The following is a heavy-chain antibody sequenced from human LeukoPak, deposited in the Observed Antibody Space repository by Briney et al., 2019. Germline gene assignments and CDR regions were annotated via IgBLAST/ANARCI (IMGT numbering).Heavy chain of an antibody. CDR2: MNPNSGGT. CDR1: GYTFTSYD. V-gene: IGHV1-2*02. CDR3: ARGGGIAAAGPSGY. J-gene: IGHJ4*02. D-gene: IGHD6-13*01. Sequence: ASVKVSCKASGYTFTSYDINWVRQATRQGLEWMGWMNPNSGGTNYAQKFQGRVTMTRDTSISTAYMELSRLRSDDTAVYYCARGGGIAAAGPSGYWGQGTLVTVSS.